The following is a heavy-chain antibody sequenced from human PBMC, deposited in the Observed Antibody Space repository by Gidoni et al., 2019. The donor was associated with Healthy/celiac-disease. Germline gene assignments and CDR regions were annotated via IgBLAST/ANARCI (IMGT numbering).Heavy chain of an antibody. D-gene: IGHD3-10*01. V-gene: IGHV3-30*04. CDR1: GFTFSSYA. CDR3: ARDRTTYYYGSGSKTKSGEIDY. Sequence: QVQLVESGGGVVQPGRSLRLSCAASGFTFSSYAMHWVRQAPGKGLEWVAVISYDGSNKYYADSVKGRFTISRDNSKNTLYLQMNSLRAEDTAVYYCARDRTTYYYGSGSKTKSGEIDYWGQGTLVTVSS. CDR2: ISYDGSNK. J-gene: IGHJ4*02.